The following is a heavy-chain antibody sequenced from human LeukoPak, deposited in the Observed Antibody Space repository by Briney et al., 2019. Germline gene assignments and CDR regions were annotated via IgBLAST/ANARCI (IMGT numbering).Heavy chain of an antibody. CDR1: GYTFTGYY. CDR2: INPNSGGT. CDR3: AKSPYSSSWVDY. V-gene: IGHV1-2*02. J-gene: IGHJ4*02. D-gene: IGHD6-13*01. Sequence: GASVKVSCKAYGYTFTGYYMHCVRQGPGQGLEWMGWINPNSGGTNYAQKFQGRVTMTRDTSISTAYMELSRLRSDDTAVYYCAKSPYSSSWVDYWGQGTLVTVSS.